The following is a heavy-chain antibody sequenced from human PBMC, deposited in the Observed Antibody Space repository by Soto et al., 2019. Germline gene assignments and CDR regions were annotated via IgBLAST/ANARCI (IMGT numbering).Heavy chain of an antibody. D-gene: IGHD7-27*01. J-gene: IGHJ4*02. CDR1: GDSVSSKNAA. CDR3: ARTGDYLVDY. V-gene: IGHV6-1*01. Sequence: SQTLSLTCAISGDSVSSKNAAWHWIRQSPSRGLEWLGRTYYRSKWSSNYAVSVKSRITINPDTSKNQFSLQLRSVTPDDTAMYYCARTGDYLVDYFGQGTLVTVSS. CDR2: TYYRSKWSS.